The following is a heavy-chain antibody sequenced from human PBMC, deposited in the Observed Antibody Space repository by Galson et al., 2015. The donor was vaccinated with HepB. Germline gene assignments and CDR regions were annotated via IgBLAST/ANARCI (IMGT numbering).Heavy chain of an antibody. CDR2: ISGSGGNT. CDR1: GYTFSSYV. D-gene: IGHD6-13*01. J-gene: IGHJ5*02. CDR3: ATPAYSDIWSIQKNNWFDP. Sequence: SLRLSCEASGYTFSSYVMSWVRQAPGKGLEWVSAISGSGGNTYYAEYVKGRFTITKSNAKNTLYLQLNSLTAEDTALYYCATPAYSDIWSIQKNNWFDPWGQGTLVTVSS. V-gene: IGHV3-23*01.